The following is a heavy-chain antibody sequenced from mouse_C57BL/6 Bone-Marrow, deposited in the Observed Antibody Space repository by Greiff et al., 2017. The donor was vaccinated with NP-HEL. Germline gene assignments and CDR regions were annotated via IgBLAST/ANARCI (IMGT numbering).Heavy chain of an antibody. V-gene: IGHV3-6*01. CDR2: ISYDGSN. D-gene: IGHD2-4*01. CDR3: ARQGLRRFAY. CDR1: GYSITSGYY. Sequence: EVQLKESGPGLVKPSQSLSLTCSVTGYSITSGYYWNWIRQFPGNKLEWMGYISYDGSNNYNPSLKNRISITRDTSKNQFFLKLNSVTTEDTATYYCARQGLRRFAYWGQGTLVTVSA. J-gene: IGHJ3*01.